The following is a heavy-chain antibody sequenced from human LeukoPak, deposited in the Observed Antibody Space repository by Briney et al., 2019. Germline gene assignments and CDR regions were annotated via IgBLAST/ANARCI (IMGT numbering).Heavy chain of an antibody. CDR2: INTAGDT. D-gene: IGHD3-10*01. CDR1: GFTFSSYD. J-gene: IGHJ6*02. Sequence: PGGSLRHSCAASGFTFSSYDMHWVRQAAGKGLEWVAAINTAGDTYYPGSVRGRFTISRENAKKSFFLQMNSLRAGDTAVYYCARGGYFGSGPMDVWGQGTTVTVSS. CDR3: ARGGYFGSGPMDV. V-gene: IGHV3-13*01.